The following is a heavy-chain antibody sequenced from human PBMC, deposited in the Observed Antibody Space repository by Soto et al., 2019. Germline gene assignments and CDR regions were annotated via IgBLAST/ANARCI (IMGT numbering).Heavy chain of an antibody. Sequence: EVQLLESGGGLVQPGGALRLSCAASGFTFSSYAMNWVRQAPGKGLEWVSVISGSGGSTYYADAVKGRSTISRDNSKNTLYPQMNSLRAADTAVYYCAKRTLGWYFALWGRGTLVIVSS. CDR3: AKRTLGWYFAL. J-gene: IGHJ2*01. V-gene: IGHV3-23*01. CDR2: ISGSGGST. CDR1: GFTFSSYA. D-gene: IGHD1-26*01.